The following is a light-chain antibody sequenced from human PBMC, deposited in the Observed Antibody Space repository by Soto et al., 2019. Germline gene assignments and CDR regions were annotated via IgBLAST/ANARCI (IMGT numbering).Light chain of an antibody. J-gene: IGKJ3*01. Sequence: EILLTQSPGTLSLSPGERATLSCRASQSVSSSYLAWYQQKPGQAPRLLIHGASSRATGIPDRFSGSGSGTDFTLTISRLEPEDFAVYYCQQYSSSPFTFGPGTKVDIK. CDR2: GAS. V-gene: IGKV3-20*01. CDR3: QQYSSSPFT. CDR1: QSVSSSY.